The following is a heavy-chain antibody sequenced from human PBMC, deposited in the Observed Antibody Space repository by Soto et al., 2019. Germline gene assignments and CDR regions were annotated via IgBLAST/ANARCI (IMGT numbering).Heavy chain of an antibody. CDR3: AIGEQWLVWRNWFDP. Sequence: EVQLLESGGGLVQPGGSLRLSCAASGFTFSSYAMSWVRQAPGKGLEWVSAISGSGGSTYYADSVKGRFTISRDNSKNTLYLQMNSLRVEDTAVYYCAIGEQWLVWRNWFDPWGQGTLVTVSS. CDR2: ISGSGGST. J-gene: IGHJ5*02. CDR1: GFTFSSYA. V-gene: IGHV3-23*01. D-gene: IGHD6-19*01.